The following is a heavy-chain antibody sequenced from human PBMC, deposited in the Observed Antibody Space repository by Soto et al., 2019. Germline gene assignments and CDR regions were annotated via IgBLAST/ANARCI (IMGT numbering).Heavy chain of an antibody. CDR2: IYHSGGT. CDR3: ARDQDWSIAVAEGRAFDI. V-gene: IGHV4-4*02. CDR1: SGSISSSHW. D-gene: IGHD6-19*01. J-gene: IGHJ3*02. Sequence: QVQLQESGPGLVKPSGTLSLTCAVSSGSISSSHWWSWVRQPPGKGLEWIAEIYHSGGTNYNPSLKSRVTISVDKSKNQFSLKLSSVTAADTAVYYCARDQDWSIAVAEGRAFDIWGQGTIVTVSS.